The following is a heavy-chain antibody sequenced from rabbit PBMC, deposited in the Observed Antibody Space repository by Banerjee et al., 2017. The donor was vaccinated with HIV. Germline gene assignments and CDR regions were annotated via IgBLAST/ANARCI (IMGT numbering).Heavy chain of an antibody. Sequence: QEQLEESGGDLVKPEGSLTLTCTASGFSFSSYGISWVRQAPGKGLEWIACISGGSSGSTYYASWAKGRFTISRTSSTTVTLQVTSLTAADTATYFCAREEYVHGGTVGYYEAYFKLWGPGTLVTVS. CDR1: GFSFSSYG. V-gene: IGHV1S45*01. CDR3: AREEYVHGGTVGYYEAYFKL. J-gene: IGHJ4*01. D-gene: IGHD1-1*01. CDR2: ISGGSSGST.